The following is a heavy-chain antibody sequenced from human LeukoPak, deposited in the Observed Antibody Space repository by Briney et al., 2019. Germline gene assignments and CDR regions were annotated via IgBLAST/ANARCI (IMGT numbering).Heavy chain of an antibody. V-gene: IGHV1-2*06. CDR3: ATDSGSYYSALDY. J-gene: IGHJ4*02. CDR2: INPSSGGA. Sequence: ASVKVSCKASGYTFTNYYMHWVRQAPGQGLECMGRINPSSGGATYAQKLQGRITMTGDTSISTTYMELRSLRSDDTAVYYCATDSGSYYSALDYWGQGSLVTVSS. CDR1: GYTFTNYY. D-gene: IGHD1-26*01.